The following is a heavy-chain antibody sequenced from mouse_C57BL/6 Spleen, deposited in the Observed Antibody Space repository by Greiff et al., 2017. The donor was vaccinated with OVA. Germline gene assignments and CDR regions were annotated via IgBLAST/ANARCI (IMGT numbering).Heavy chain of an antibody. CDR2: IDPSDSYT. J-gene: IGHJ4*01. D-gene: IGHD2-10*01. V-gene: IGHV1-50*01. CDR1: GYTFTSYW. Sequence: QVQLKQPGAELVKPGASVKLSCKASGYTFTSYWMQWVKQRPGQGLEWIGEIDPSDSYTNYNQKFKGKATLTVDTSSSTAYMQLSSLTSEDSAVYYCARRGAYYGNYVGYYAMDYWGQGTSVTVSS. CDR3: ARRGAYYGNYVGYYAMDY.